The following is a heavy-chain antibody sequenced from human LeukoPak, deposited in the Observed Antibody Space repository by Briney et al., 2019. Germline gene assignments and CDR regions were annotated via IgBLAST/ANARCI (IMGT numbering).Heavy chain of an antibody. D-gene: IGHD3-22*01. CDR1: GGSISSYY. Sequence: SETLSLTCTVSGGSISSYYWSWIRQPAGKGLEWIGRIYTSGSTNYNPSLKSRVTMSVDTSKNQFSLKLSSVTAADTAVYYCASFREDIDYDSRGAFDIWGQGTMVTVSS. CDR3: ASFREDIDYDSRGAFDI. V-gene: IGHV4-4*07. CDR2: IYTSGST. J-gene: IGHJ3*02.